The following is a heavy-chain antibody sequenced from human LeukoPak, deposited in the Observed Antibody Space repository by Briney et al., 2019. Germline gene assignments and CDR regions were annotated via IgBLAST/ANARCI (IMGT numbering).Heavy chain of an antibody. D-gene: IGHD5-24*01. J-gene: IGHJ4*02. CDR1: GCTISSYY. V-gene: IGHV4-59*01. CDR2: IYYSGCT. Sequence: PSETLSLTCTASGCTISSYYWSWIRQPPGKGLQWIGYIYYSGCTNYNPSLKSRVTISVGTYKNQFSLMLSTVPAADTAADYCAREGRDGCNPYWGQGTVVIVSS. CDR3: AREGRDGCNPY.